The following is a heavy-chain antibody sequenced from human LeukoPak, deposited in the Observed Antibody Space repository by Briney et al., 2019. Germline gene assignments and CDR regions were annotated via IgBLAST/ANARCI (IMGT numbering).Heavy chain of an antibody. CDR1: GGSISSYY. D-gene: IGHD3-22*01. V-gene: IGHV4-59*08. Sequence: SETLSLTCTVSGGSISSYYWSWIRQPPGKGLEWIGYIYYSGSTNYNPSLKSRVTISVDTSKNQFSLKLSSVTAADTAVYYCARHAYYDSEGDYWGQGTLVTVSS. J-gene: IGHJ4*02. CDR3: ARHAYYDSEGDY. CDR2: IYYSGST.